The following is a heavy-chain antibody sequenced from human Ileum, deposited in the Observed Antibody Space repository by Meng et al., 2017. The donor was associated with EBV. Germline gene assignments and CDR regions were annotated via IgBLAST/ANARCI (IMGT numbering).Heavy chain of an antibody. CDR2: IDYGGST. J-gene: IGHJ4*02. V-gene: IGHV4-30-4*01. CDR1: GRSISSGAYH. D-gene: IGHD3-10*01. Sequence: QVQLQEPGHGLVTPSQTLSLTCAVSGRSISSGAYHWSWIRQPPGKGLEWIGFIDYGGSTYSNPSLKSRVTMSIDTSNNQFSLRLSSVTAADTALYYCARDPAYPRGLFDSWGQGILVTVSS. CDR3: ARDPAYPRGLFDS.